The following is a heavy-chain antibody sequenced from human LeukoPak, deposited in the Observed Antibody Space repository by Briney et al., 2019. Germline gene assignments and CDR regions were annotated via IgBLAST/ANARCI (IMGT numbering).Heavy chain of an antibody. CDR1: GFTFSSYG. Sequence: GGSLRLSCAASGFTFSSYGMHWVRQAPGKGLEWVAVISYDGSNKYYADSVKGRFTISRDNSKNTLYLQMNGLRAEDAAVYYCAKVGLRFLEWFGFDPWGQGTLVTVSS. CDR3: AKVGLRFLEWFGFDP. D-gene: IGHD3-3*01. CDR2: ISYDGSNK. J-gene: IGHJ5*02. V-gene: IGHV3-30*18.